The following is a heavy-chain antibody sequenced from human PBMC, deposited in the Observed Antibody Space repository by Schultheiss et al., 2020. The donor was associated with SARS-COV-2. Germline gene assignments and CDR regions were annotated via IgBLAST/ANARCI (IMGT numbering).Heavy chain of an antibody. CDR2: IYSGVNT. CDR1: GFTVSSYY. CDR3: AKGYSSGWAYYYYYGMDV. J-gene: IGHJ6*02. V-gene: IGHV3-66*01. D-gene: IGHD6-19*01. Sequence: GESLKISCAASGFTVSSYYMSWVRQAPGKGLEWVSVIYSGVNTYYADSVKGRFTISRDNSKNTLYLQMNSLRAEDTAVYYCAKGYSSGWAYYYYYGMDVWGQGTTVTVSS.